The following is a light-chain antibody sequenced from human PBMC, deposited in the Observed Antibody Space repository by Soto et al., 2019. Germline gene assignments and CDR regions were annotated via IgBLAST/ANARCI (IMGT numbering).Light chain of an antibody. CDR3: QQYDNLPIT. CDR2: DAS. V-gene: IGKV1-33*01. Sequence: DIQMTQSPSSLSASVGDRVTITCQASQDISNYLNWYQQKPGKAPKLLIYDASNLETGVPSRFSGSGSGTDFPFTISRLQAEDIVTYYCQQYDNLPITFGPGTKVDIK. J-gene: IGKJ3*01. CDR1: QDISNY.